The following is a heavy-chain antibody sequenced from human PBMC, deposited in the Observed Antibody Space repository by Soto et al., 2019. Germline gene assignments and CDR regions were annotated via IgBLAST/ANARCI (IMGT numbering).Heavy chain of an antibody. CDR2: IIPFFGTS. Sequence: QVQLVQSGAEVKKPGSSVKVSCGASGGTFSSYPINWVRQAPGQGLEWMGGIIPFFGTSNYAQKFQGRVTITADESTITAYMALRILRSEDTAVYYCARVGHITNYGMAVWGQGTTVTVSS. V-gene: IGHV1-69*01. CDR1: GGTFSSYP. CDR3: ARVGHITNYGMAV. D-gene: IGHD1-26*01. J-gene: IGHJ6*02.